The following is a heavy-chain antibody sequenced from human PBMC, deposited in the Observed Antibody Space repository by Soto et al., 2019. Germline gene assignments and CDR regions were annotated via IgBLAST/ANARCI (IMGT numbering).Heavy chain of an antibody. CDR3: ARGYGYSSSWTYYFDY. CDR1: GGSFSGYY. Sequence: SETLSLTCAFYGGSFSGYYWSLIRQPPGKGLEWIGEINHSGSTNYNPSLKSRVTISVDTSKNQFSLKLSSVTAADTAVYYCARGYGYSSSWTYYFDYWGQGTLVTVSS. J-gene: IGHJ4*02. V-gene: IGHV4-34*01. CDR2: INHSGST. D-gene: IGHD6-13*01.